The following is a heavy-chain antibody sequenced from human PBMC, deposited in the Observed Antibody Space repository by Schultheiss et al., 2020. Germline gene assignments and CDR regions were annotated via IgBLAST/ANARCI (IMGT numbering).Heavy chain of an antibody. CDR1: GFTFGSYW. Sequence: GESLKISCQGSGFTFGSYWIGWVRQMPGKGLEWMGIIYPGDSDTRYSPSFQGQVTISADKSISTAYLQWSSLKASDTAMYYCARRRSIVAAGNWFDPWGQGTLVTVSS. CDR2: IYPGDSDT. J-gene: IGHJ5*02. CDR3: ARRRSIVAAGNWFDP. V-gene: IGHV5-51*01. D-gene: IGHD6-13*01.